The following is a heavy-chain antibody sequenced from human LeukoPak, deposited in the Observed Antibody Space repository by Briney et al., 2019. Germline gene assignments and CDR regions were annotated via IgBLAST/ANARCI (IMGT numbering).Heavy chain of an antibody. V-gene: IGHV4-30-4*01. D-gene: IGHD3-22*01. CDR3: ARVVVMRGRWLDY. CDR2: IYYSGST. J-gene: IGHJ4*02. CDR1: GGSISSGDYY. Sequence: SETLSLTCTVSGGSISSGDYYWSWIRQPPGKGLEWIGYIYYSGSTYYNPSLKSRVTISVDTSKNQFSLKLSSVTAADTAVYYCARVVVMRGRWLDYWGQGALVTVSS.